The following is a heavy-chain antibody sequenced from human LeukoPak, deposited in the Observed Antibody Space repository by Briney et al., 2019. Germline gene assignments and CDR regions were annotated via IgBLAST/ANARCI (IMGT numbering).Heavy chain of an antibody. CDR3: ARANSNYRYYYYYMDV. J-gene: IGHJ6*03. CDR1: GYSISSGYY. V-gene: IGHV4-38-2*01. Sequence: SETLSLTCAVSGYSISSGYYWGWIRQPPGKGLEWTGSIYHSGSTYYNPSLKSRVTISVDTSKNQFSLKLSSVTAADTAVYYCARANSNYRYYYYYMDVWGEGTTVTVSS. CDR2: IYHSGST. D-gene: IGHD4-11*01.